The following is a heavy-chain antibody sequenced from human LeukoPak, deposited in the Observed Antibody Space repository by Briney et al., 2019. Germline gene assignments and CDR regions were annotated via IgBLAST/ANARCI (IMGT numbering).Heavy chain of an antibody. Sequence: GGSLRLSCAASGFTFRNYPIFWVRQAPGKGLEWVSTISSNGDATHYADSVKGRFTISRDNSRNTLFLQMNSLRVEDTAIYYCTRVGYIDEGIDYWGQGTLVTVSS. V-gene: IGHV3-23*01. CDR3: TRVGYIDEGIDY. D-gene: IGHD5-24*01. CDR2: ISSNGDAT. CDR1: GFTFRNYP. J-gene: IGHJ4*02.